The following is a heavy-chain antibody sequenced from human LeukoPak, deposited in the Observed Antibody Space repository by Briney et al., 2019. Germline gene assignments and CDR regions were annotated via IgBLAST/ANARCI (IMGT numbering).Heavy chain of an antibody. CDR3: AKVSVCYGCYLDY. CDR1: GYTFSSHG. J-gene: IGHJ4*02. D-gene: IGHD3-16*01. V-gene: IGHV3-23*01. Sequence: GGSLRLSCAVSGYTFSSHGLTWVRQAPGKGLEWVSTINGAGDNTYYAETVKGRFTISRDNSKNTLYLQMHSLRAEDTAIYYCAKVSVCYGCYLDYWGQGTLVTVS. CDR2: INGAGDNT.